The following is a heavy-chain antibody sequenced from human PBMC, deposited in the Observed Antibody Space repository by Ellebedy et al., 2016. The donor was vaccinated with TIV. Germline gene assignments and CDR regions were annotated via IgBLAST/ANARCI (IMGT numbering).Heavy chain of an antibody. CDR2: INPTGGST. Sequence: AASVKVSCKASGYTFTTYHVHWVRHAPGQGLEWMAIINPTGGSTMYAQKFQGRVTVTTDTSTSTVYMDLSSLRSEDTALYYCARDVAPRGAWWFDSWGQGTLVTVSS. CDR1: GYTFTTYH. V-gene: IGHV1-46*01. CDR3: ARDVAPRGAWWFDS. D-gene: IGHD2-15*01. J-gene: IGHJ5*01.